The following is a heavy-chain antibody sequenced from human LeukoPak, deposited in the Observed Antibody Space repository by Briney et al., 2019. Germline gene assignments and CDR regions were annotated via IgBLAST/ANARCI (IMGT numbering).Heavy chain of an antibody. D-gene: IGHD6-13*01. CDR3: ASPGYSSSWYRGGPNDY. V-gene: IGHV1-69*01. CDR2: IIPIFGTA. CDR1: GGTFSSYA. J-gene: IGHJ4*02. Sequence: SVKVSCKASGGTFSSYAISWVRQAPGQGLEWMGGIIPIFGTANYAQKFQGRVTITADESTSTAYMELSSLRSEDTAVYYCASPGYSSSWYRGGPNDYWGQGTLVTVSS.